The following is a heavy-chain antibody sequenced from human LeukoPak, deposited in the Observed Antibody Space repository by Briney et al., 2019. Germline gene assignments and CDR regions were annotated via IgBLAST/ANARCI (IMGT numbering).Heavy chain of an antibody. CDR3: AREGPGEGYGDYGGGFDP. CDR2: IIPIFGTA. D-gene: IGHD4-17*01. CDR1: GGTFSSYA. Sequence: SAKVSCKASGGTFSSYAISWVRQAPGQGLEWMGGIIPIFGTANYAQKFQGRVTITADESTSTAYMELSSLRSEDTAVYYCAREGPGEGYGDYGGGFDPWGQGTLVTVSS. V-gene: IGHV1-69*13. J-gene: IGHJ5*02.